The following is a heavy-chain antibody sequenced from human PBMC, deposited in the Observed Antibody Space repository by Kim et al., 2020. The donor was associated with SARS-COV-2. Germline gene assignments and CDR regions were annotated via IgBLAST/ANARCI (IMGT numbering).Heavy chain of an antibody. V-gene: IGHV4-34*01. D-gene: IGHD6-13*01. CDR1: GGSFSGYY. CDR2: INHSGST. J-gene: IGHJ4*02. CDR3: ARAQYSSSWYGDKYYFDY. Sequence: SETLSLTCAVYGGSFSGYYWSWIRQPPGKGLEWIGEINHSGSTNYNPSLKSRVTISVDTSKNQFSLKLRSVTAADTAVYYCARAQYSSSWYGDKYYFDYWGQGTLVTVPS.